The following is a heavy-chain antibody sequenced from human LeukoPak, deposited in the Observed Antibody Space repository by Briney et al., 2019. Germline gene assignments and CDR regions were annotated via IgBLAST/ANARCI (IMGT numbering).Heavy chain of an antibody. V-gene: IGHV4-39*07. CDR1: GGSISSSSYY. D-gene: IGHD6-19*01. J-gene: IGHJ5*02. CDR3: ARTQWLEYNWFDP. CDR2: IYYSGST. Sequence: NPSETLSLTCTVSGGSISSSSYYWGWIRQPPGKGLEWIGSIYYSGSTYYNPSLKSRVTISVDTSKNQFSLKLSSVTAADTAVYYCARTQWLEYNWFDPWGQGTLVTVSS.